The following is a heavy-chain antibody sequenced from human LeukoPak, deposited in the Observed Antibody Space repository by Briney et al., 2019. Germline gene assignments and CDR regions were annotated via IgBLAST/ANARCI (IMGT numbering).Heavy chain of an antibody. CDR2: ISSSSSYI. CDR1: GFTFSSYS. J-gene: IGHJ6*02. CDR3: ARVKVCSGGSCYSRYYYGMDV. D-gene: IGHD2-15*01. Sequence: GGSLRLSCAASGFTFSSYSMNWVRQAPGKGLEWVSSISSSSSYIYYADSVKGRFTISRDNAKNSLYLQMNSLRAEDTALYHCARVKVCSGGSCYSRYYYGMDVWGQGTTVTVSS. V-gene: IGHV3-21*04.